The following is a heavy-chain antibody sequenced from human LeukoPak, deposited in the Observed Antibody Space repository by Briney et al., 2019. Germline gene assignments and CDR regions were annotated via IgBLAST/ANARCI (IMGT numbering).Heavy chain of an antibody. CDR3: TRPYYDYLTGYYSDY. J-gene: IGHJ4*02. V-gene: IGHV3-49*04. D-gene: IGHD3-9*01. Sequence: PGGSLRLSCTTSGFTFSNYPMSWVRQAPGKGLEWLALLGSTAYGGTTKYAASVKGRFTISRDDSKNIAYLQMSSLKTEDTAVYYCTRPYYDYLTGYYSDYWGQGTLVTVSS. CDR1: GFTFSNYP. CDR2: LGSTAYGGTT.